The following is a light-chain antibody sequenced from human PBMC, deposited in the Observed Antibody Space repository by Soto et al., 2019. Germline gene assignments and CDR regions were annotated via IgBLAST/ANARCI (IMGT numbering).Light chain of an antibody. Sequence: QSVLTQPPSASGSPGQSVTISCTGTSNDVGGYNYVSWYQQHPGKAPKVMIYEVSKRPSGVPDRFSGSKSGNTASLTVSGLQAEDEADYYCSSYAGTNILYVFGTGTKLTVL. CDR1: SNDVGGYNY. CDR2: EVS. V-gene: IGLV2-8*01. CDR3: SSYAGTNILYV. J-gene: IGLJ1*01.